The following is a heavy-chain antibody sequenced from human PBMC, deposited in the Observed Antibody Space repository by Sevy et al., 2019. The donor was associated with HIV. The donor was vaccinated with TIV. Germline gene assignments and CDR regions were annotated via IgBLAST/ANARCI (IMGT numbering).Heavy chain of an antibody. D-gene: IGHD2-15*01. CDR1: GFSISNNY. Sequence: GGSLRLSCAASGFSISNNYTAWVRQAPGKGLEWVSVMYSGGSPYYADYVKGRFSLSRDMSKNTVYLQMNSLIAEDTAVYYCARGYCGGGSCTAFDPWGQGTLVTVSS. CDR3: ARGYCGGGSCTAFDP. J-gene: IGHJ5*02. CDR2: MYSGGSP. V-gene: IGHV3-53*01.